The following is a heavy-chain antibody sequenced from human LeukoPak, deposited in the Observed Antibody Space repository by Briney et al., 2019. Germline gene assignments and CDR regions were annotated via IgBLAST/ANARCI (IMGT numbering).Heavy chain of an antibody. CDR3: ARDRYYDSSGYYGQGDAFDI. Sequence: ASVKVSCKASGYTFTSYYMHWVRQARGQGLEWMGIINPSGGSTSYAQKFQGRVTMTRDMSTSTVYMELSSLRSEDTAVYYCARDRYYDSSGYYGQGDAFDIWGQGTMVTVSS. D-gene: IGHD3-22*01. V-gene: IGHV1-46*01. CDR2: INPSGGST. CDR1: GYTFTSYY. J-gene: IGHJ3*02.